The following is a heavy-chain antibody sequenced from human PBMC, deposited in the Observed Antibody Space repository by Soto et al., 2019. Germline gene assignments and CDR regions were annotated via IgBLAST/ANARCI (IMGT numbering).Heavy chain of an antibody. V-gene: IGHV3-33*01. CDR2: IWYDGSNK. J-gene: IGHJ5*02. Sequence: QVQLVESGGGVVQPGRSLRLSCAASGFTFSSYGMHWVRQAPGKGLEWVAVIWYDGSNKYYADSVKGRFTISRDNSKNTLYLQMNSPRAEDTAVYYCARTQQPPSGGFRFDPWGQGTLVTVSS. D-gene: IGHD6-13*01. CDR3: ARTQQPPSGGFRFDP. CDR1: GFTFSSYG.